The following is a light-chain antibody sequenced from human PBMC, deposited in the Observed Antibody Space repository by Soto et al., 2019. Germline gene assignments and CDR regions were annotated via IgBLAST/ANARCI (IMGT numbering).Light chain of an antibody. CDR2: EVT. CDR3: NSYTGSGIV. CDR1: SSDVGNYDS. V-gene: IGLV2-18*02. J-gene: IGLJ1*01. Sequence: QSVLVQPPSVSGSPGQSVTISCAGPSSDVGNYDSVSWNQLRPATGPKVIIYEVTKRPSGVPDRFSGSKSGNTASLTVSGLQAEDEADYYCNSYTGSGIVCGTWTKVTVL.